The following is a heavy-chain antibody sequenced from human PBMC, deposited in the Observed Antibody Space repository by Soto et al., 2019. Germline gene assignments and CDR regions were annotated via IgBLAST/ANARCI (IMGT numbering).Heavy chain of an antibody. V-gene: IGHV4-59*08. Sequence: SETLSLTCTVSGGSISSYYWSWIRQPPGKGLEWIGYIYYSGSTNYNPSLKSRVTISVDTSKNQFSLKLSSVTAADTAVYYCARLLPLPDIAVAGTHFDYWGQGTLVTVSS. D-gene: IGHD6-19*01. CDR3: ARLLPLPDIAVAGTHFDY. CDR1: GGSISSYY. J-gene: IGHJ4*02. CDR2: IYYSGST.